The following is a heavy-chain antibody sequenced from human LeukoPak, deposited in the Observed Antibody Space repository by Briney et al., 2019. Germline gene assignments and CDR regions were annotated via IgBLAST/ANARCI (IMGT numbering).Heavy chain of an antibody. Sequence: ASVKVSCTASGYKFTDYYIYWVRQAPGQGLEWMGAIFPSGGKTHYSQKFQGRLTLTRDTSTNTVYMGLTGLRSDDTALYFCTRAFDPWGQGTLVTVSS. CDR2: IFPSGGKT. CDR1: GYKFTDYY. J-gene: IGHJ5*02. CDR3: TRAFDP. V-gene: IGHV1-46*01.